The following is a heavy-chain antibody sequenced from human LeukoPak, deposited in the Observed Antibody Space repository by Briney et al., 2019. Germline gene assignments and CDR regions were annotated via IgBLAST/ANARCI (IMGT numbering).Heavy chain of an antibody. J-gene: IGHJ4*02. CDR2: INHSGST. V-gene: IGHV4-61*10. D-gene: IGHD3-10*01. CDR1: GGSISSGSYC. CDR3: ARPRYYGSGGFLD. Sequence: SETLSLTCTVSGGSISSGSYCWSWIRQPAGNGLEWIGEINHSGSTNYNPSLKSRVTISVDTSKNQFSLKLSSVTAADTAVYYCARPRYYGSGGFLDWGQGTLVTVSS.